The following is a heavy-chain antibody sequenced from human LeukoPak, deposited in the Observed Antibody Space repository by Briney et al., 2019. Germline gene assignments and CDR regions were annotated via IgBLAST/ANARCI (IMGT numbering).Heavy chain of an antibody. V-gene: IGHV4-59*08. CDR2: ISDIGSI. D-gene: IGHD2/OR15-2a*01. Sequence: PSETLSLTCTVSGGSISSYYWSWIRQPPGKGLEWIAYISDIGSINYNPSLKSRVTISLDTSKNQFSLKLSSVTAADTAVYYCAGHHPRNTVDFWGQGTLVTVAS. CDR3: AGHHPRNTVDF. CDR1: GGSISSYY. J-gene: IGHJ4*02.